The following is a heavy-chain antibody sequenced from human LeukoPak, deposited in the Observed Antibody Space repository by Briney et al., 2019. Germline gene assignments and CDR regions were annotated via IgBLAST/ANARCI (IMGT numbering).Heavy chain of an antibody. D-gene: IGHD2/OR15-2a*01. CDR1: GGSISSYY. Sequence: SETLSLTCTVSGGSISSYYWTWIRQPSGKGLEWIGYIYSSGRTNYNPSLKSQVTMSVDTSKNRFSLKVISVTAADTAVYYCARLSAGFNSSYWFDPWGQGTLVTVSS. CDR2: IYSSGRT. V-gene: IGHV4-4*09. J-gene: IGHJ5*02. CDR3: ARLSAGFNSSYWFDP.